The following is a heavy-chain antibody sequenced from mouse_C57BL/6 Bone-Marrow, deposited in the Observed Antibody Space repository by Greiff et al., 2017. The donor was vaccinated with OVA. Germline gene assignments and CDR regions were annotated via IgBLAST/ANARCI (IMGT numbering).Heavy chain of an antibody. J-gene: IGHJ4*01. Sequence: DVMLVESGEGLVKPGGSLKLSCAASGFTFSSYAMSWVRQTPEKRLEWVAYISSGGDYIYYADTVKGRFTISRDNARNTLYLQMSSLKSEDTAMYYCTREQGTGDYAMDYWGQGTSVTVSS. CDR2: ISSGGDYI. V-gene: IGHV5-9-1*02. CDR3: TREQGTGDYAMDY. D-gene: IGHD4-1*01. CDR1: GFTFSSYA.